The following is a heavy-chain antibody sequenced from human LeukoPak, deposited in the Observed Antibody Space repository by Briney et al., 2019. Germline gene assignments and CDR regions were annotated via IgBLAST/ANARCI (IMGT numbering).Heavy chain of an antibody. J-gene: IGHJ6*03. Sequence: SETLSLTCTVSGGSISSYYWSWIRQPPGKGLEWIGYIYYSGSTNYNPSLKSRVTISVDTSKNQFSLKLSSVTAADTAVYYCARLFLGTWYYMNVWGKGTTVTVSS. V-gene: IGHV4-59*01. CDR1: GGSISSYY. CDR3: ARLFLGTWYYMNV. CDR2: IYYSGST. D-gene: IGHD7-27*01.